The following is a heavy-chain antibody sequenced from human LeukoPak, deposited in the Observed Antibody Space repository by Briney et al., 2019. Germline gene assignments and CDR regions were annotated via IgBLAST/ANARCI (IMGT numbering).Heavy chain of an antibody. CDR3: ARDHPGCTNGVCYFDY. CDR2: IIPIFGTA. J-gene: IGHJ4*02. CDR1: GYTFTGYY. Sequence: ASVKVSCKASGYTFTGYYMHWVRQAPGQGLEWIGGIIPIFGTANYAQKFQGRVTITADESTSTAYMELSSLRSEDTAVYYCARDHPGCTNGVCYFDYWGQGTLVTVSS. V-gene: IGHV1-69*13. D-gene: IGHD2-8*01.